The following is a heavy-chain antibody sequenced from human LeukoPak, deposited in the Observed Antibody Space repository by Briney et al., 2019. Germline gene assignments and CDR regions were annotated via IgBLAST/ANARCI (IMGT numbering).Heavy chain of an antibody. Sequence: ASVKVSCKASGYTFTAYYMDWVRQAPGQGLEWMARIKPNSGDTEYAQKFQGRVTMTGDTSISTAYMELSRLRSDDTAVYYCAGNLRAPATGMDVWGQGTTVTVSS. CDR2: IKPNSGDT. CDR1: GYTFTAYY. D-gene: IGHD3-10*01. V-gene: IGHV1-2*06. CDR3: AGNLRAPATGMDV. J-gene: IGHJ6*02.